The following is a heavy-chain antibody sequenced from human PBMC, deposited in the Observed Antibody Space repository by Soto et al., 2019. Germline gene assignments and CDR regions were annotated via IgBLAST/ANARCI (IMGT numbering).Heavy chain of an antibody. CDR1: GGSISSGGYY. J-gene: IGHJ5*02. Sequence: SETLSLTCTVSGGSISSGGYYWSWIRQHPGKGLEWIGYIYYSGSTYYNPSLKSRVTISVDTSKNQFSLKLSSVTAADTAVYYCARDVSGRQLVGRGLLFWFDPWGQGTLVTVSS. CDR3: ARDVSGRQLVGRGLLFWFDP. D-gene: IGHD6-6*01. CDR2: IYYSGST. V-gene: IGHV4-31*03.